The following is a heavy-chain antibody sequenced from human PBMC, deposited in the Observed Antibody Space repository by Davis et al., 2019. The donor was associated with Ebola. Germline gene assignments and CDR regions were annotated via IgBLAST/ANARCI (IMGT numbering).Heavy chain of an antibody. J-gene: IGHJ5*01. Sequence: MPSETLSLTCTVSGYSISSGYYWGWIRQPPGKGLEWIGEINHSGSSKYNPSLKSRVTMSADTSKNQVSLKLSSVTAADTAVYYCVRSVTMIRGVIPWFDPWGQGTLVAVSS. CDR2: INHSGSS. CDR1: GYSISSGYY. V-gene: IGHV4-38-2*02. D-gene: IGHD3-10*01. CDR3: VRSVTMIRGVIPWFDP.